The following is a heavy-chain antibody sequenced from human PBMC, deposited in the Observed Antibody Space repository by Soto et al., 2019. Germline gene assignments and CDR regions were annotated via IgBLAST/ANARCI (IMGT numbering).Heavy chain of an antibody. D-gene: IGHD2-21*02. CDR1: GGTFSSYA. Sequence: QVQLVQSGAEVKKPGSSVKVSCKASGGTFSSYAISWVRQAPGQGLEWMGGIMPIFGTANYAQKFQGRVTITADESTSTAYMELSSLRSEDTAVYYCARDLAYCGGDCYRDAFDIWGQGTMVTVSS. V-gene: IGHV1-69*01. CDR2: IMPIFGTA. CDR3: ARDLAYCGGDCYRDAFDI. J-gene: IGHJ3*02.